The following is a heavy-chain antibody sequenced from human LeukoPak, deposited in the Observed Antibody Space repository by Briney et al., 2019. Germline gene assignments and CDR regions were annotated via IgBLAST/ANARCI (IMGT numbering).Heavy chain of an antibody. CDR2: IKQDGSEK. Sequence: GGSLRLSCAASGFTFTGYWMTWVRQAPGKGLEWVAIIKQDGSEKYYVDSVKGRFTISRDNTKNALYLQMNSLRAEDTAVYFCAGGGGWVFDLWGQGTLVTVSS. CDR1: GFTFTGYW. CDR3: AGGGGWVFDL. D-gene: IGHD6-19*01. J-gene: IGHJ4*02. V-gene: IGHV3-7*01.